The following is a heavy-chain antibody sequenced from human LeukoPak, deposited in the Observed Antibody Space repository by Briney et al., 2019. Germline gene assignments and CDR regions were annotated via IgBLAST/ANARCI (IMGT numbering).Heavy chain of an antibody. CDR3: AKDPTYYYDSSGYYPNDLPYYFDY. D-gene: IGHD3-22*01. Sequence: GGSLRLSCAASGFTFSSYAMSWVRQAPGKGLEWVSAISGSGGSTYYADSVKGRFTISRDNSKNTLYLQMNSLRAEDTAVYYCAKDPTYYYDSSGYYPNDLPYYFDYWGQGTLVTVSS. J-gene: IGHJ4*02. CDR2: ISGSGGST. V-gene: IGHV3-23*01. CDR1: GFTFSSYA.